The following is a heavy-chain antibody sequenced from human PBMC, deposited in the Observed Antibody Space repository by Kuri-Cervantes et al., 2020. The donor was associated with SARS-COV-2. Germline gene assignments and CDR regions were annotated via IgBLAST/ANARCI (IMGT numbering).Heavy chain of an antibody. CDR1: GYSISSGYH. CDR3: AGHGAQQLVRY. Sequence: SETLSLTCTVSGYSISSGYHWGWIRQPPGKGLEWIGSIYYSGSTFYSPSLMSRVTISVDTSKNQFSLKLSSVTAADTAVYYCAGHGAQQLVRYWGQGTLVTVSS. J-gene: IGHJ4*02. D-gene: IGHD6-6*01. CDR2: IYYSGST. V-gene: IGHV4-38-2*02.